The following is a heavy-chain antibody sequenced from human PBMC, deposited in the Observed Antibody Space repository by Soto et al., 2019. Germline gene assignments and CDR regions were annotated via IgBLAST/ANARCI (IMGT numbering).Heavy chain of an antibody. CDR2: SGATGAGT. J-gene: IGHJ4*02. CDR1: GFTFSSYG. CDR3: AKERRAGVNYCFYCDY. D-gene: IGHD1-7*01. V-gene: IGHV3-23*01. Sequence: EVQLLESGGGLVQPGGSLRLSCAASGFTFSSYGMTWVRQAPGKGLEWVSFSGATGAGTYYADSVKGRFSIARDNSKITLYLPTPTLTAADTAVYACAKERRAGVNYCFYCDYWGQGALVSVSS.